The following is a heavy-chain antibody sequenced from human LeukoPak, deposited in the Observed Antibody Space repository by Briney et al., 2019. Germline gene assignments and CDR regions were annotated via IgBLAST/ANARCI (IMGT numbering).Heavy chain of an antibody. CDR1: GGSISTYY. Sequence: PSGTLSLTCTVSGGSISTYYWSWIRQPPGKGLEWIGYIYYSGSTNYNPSLKSRVTISVDTSKNQFSLKLSSVTAADTAVYYCARHRPLLRYSSGWYAYYFDYWGQGTLVTVSS. D-gene: IGHD6-19*01. J-gene: IGHJ4*02. CDR3: ARHRPLLRYSSGWYAYYFDY. V-gene: IGHV4-59*01. CDR2: IYYSGST.